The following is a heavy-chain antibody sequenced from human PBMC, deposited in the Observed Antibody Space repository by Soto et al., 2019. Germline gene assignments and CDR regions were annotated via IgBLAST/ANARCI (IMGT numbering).Heavy chain of an antibody. D-gene: IGHD6-19*01. Sequence: SVKVSCKASGYTFTYRYLHWVRQAPGQALEWMGWITPFNGNTNYAQKFQDRVTITRDRSMSTAYMELSSLRSEDTAMYYCASSQGYSSGPFSPFDYWGQGTMVTVYS. CDR3: ASSQGYSSGPFSPFDY. J-gene: IGHJ4*02. CDR1: GYTFTYRY. CDR2: ITPFNGNT. V-gene: IGHV1-45*02.